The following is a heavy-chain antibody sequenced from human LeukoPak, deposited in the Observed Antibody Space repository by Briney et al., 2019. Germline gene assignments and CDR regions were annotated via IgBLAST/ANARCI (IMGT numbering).Heavy chain of an antibody. D-gene: IGHD4-23*01. CDR2: IDPSDSYT. V-gene: IGHV5-10-1*01. CDR1: GYSFTNYW. J-gene: IGHJ4*02. Sequence: PGESLKISCKGSGYSFTNYWINWVRQMPGKGLEWMGRIDPSDSYTSYSPSFQGHVTISADKSINTAYLQWSSLKASDTAMYYCTAHPAVLTPLDYWGQGTLVTVSS. CDR3: TAHPAVLTPLDY.